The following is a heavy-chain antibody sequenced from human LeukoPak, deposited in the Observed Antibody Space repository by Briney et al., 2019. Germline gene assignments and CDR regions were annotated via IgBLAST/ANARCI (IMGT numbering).Heavy chain of an antibody. V-gene: IGHV4-59*01. CDR2: IYYSGST. J-gene: IGHJ4*02. CDR1: GGSISSYY. CDR3: ARGGSPRVDY. Sequence: PSETLSLTCTVSGGSISSYYWSWIRQPPGKGLEWIGYIYYSGSTNYNPSLKSRVTISVDTSKNQFSLKLSSATAADTAVYYCARGGSPRVDYWGQGTLVTVSS.